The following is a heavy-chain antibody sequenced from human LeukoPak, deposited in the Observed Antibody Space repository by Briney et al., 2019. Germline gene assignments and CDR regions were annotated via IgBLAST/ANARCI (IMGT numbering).Heavy chain of an antibody. CDR3: AREGKIYSSGWHRNWFDP. V-gene: IGHV1-3*01. J-gene: IGHJ5*02. Sequence: ASVKVSCKASGYTFTSYDVIWVRQATGQRLEWMGWINAGNGDTKYSQKFQGRVTITRDTSASTAYMELSSLRSEDTAVYYCAREGKIYSSGWHRNWFDPWGQGTLVTVSS. D-gene: IGHD6-19*01. CDR2: INAGNGDT. CDR1: GYTFTSYD.